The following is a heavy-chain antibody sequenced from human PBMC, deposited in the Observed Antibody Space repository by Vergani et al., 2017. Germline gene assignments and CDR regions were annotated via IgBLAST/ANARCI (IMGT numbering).Heavy chain of an antibody. V-gene: IGHV3-9*01. Sequence: EVQLVESGGGLVQPGRSLRLSCAASGFTFDDYAMHWVRQAPGKGLEWVSGISWNSGSIGYADSVKGRFTSSRDNAKNSLYLQMNSLRAEDTALYYCAKGWFMLESIYGAFDIWGQGTMVTVSS. CDR1: GFTFDDYA. CDR3: AKGWFMLESIYGAFDI. J-gene: IGHJ3*02. D-gene: IGHD2-8*02. CDR2: ISWNSGSI.